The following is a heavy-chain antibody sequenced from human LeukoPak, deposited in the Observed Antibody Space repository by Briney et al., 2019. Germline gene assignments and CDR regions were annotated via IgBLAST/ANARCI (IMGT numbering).Heavy chain of an antibody. CDR3: AREYPYDFWSGFLSGMDV. D-gene: IGHD3-3*01. J-gene: IGHJ6*02. V-gene: IGHV3-33*01. Sequence: GRSLRLSCAASGFTFSSYGMHWVRQAPGKGLEWAAVIWYDGSNKYYADSVKGRFTISRDNSKNTLYLQMNSLRAEDTAVYYCAREYPYDFWSGFLSGMDVWGQGTTVTVSS. CDR1: GFTFSSYG. CDR2: IWYDGSNK.